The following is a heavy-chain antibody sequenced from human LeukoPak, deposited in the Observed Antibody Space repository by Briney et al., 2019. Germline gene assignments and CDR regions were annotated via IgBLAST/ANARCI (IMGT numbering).Heavy chain of an antibody. CDR1: GFTFSDYY. D-gene: IGHD3-10*01. CDR2: IGNSGNAI. V-gene: IGHV3-11*01. Sequence: GGSLRLSCAASGFTFSDYYMSWIRQAPGKGLEWVSYIGNSGNAIYYADSVKGRLTISRDNAKNSLYLQMNSLRAEDTAVYYCAREVYYYGSGSYSPFDYWGQGTLVTVSS. J-gene: IGHJ4*02. CDR3: AREVYYYGSGSYSPFDY.